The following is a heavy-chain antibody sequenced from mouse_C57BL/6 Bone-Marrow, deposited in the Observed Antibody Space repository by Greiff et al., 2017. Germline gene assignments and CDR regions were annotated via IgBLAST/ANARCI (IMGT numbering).Heavy chain of an antibody. CDR2: LDPENGDT. J-gene: IGHJ2*01. CDR3: TSWGVDY. V-gene: IGHV14-4*01. Sequence: EVQLQQSGAELVRPGASVKLSCTASGFNIKDDYMHWVKQRPEQGLEWIGWLDPENGDTEYASKFQGKATITADTSSNTAYLQLSSLTSEDTAVYYCTSWGVDYWGQGTTLTVSS. CDR1: GFNIKDDY.